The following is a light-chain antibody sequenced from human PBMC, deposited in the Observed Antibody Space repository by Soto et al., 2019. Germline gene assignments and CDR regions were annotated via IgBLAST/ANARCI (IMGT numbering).Light chain of an antibody. CDR2: LGS. CDR1: QSLLHSNGYNY. CDR3: MQALQTPWT. V-gene: IGKV2-28*01. J-gene: IGKJ1*01. Sequence: DIVMTQSPLSLPVTPGEPASISCWSSQSLLHSNGYNYLDWYLQKPGQSPQLLIYLGSNRASGVPDRISGSGSGTDFTLKISRVEAEDVGVYYCMQALQTPWTFGQGTKVEIK.